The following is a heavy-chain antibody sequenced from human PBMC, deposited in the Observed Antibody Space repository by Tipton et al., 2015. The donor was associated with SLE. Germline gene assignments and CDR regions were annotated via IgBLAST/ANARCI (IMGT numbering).Heavy chain of an antibody. CDR1: GGSMSYHY. D-gene: IGHD2-2*01. CDR2: IYYTGNT. J-gene: IGHJ3*01. CDR3: ARMRLFTTTSCNEVASDV. V-gene: IGHV4-59*11. Sequence: TLSLTCSVSGGSMSYHYWSWIRQPPGKGLEWIGYIYYTGNTNHNPSLKSRVTMSVDTSKSQFSLKLTFVSAADTAIYYCARMRLFTTTSCNEVASDVRGQASMVTVSS.